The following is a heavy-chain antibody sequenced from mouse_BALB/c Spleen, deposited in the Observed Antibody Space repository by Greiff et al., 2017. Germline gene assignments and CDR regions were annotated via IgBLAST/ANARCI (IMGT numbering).Heavy chain of an antibody. CDR2: IWTGGGT. D-gene: IGHD3-1*01. V-gene: IGHV2-9-2*01. J-gene: IGHJ4*01. Sequence: QVQLKESGPGLVAPSQSLSITCTVSGFSLTSYDISWIRQPPGKGLEWLGVIWTGGGTNYNSAFMSRLSISKDNSKSQVFLKMNSLQTDDTAIYYCVRDFDRFGDAMDYWGQGTSVTVSS. CDR3: VRDFDRFGDAMDY. CDR1: GFSLTSYD.